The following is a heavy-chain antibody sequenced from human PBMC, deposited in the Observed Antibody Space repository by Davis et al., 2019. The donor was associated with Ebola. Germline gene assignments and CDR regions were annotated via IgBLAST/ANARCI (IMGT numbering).Heavy chain of an antibody. CDR1: GGSISSYY. Sequence: MPSETLSLTCTVSGGSISSYYWSWIRQPPGKGLEWIGYIYYSGSTNYNPSLKSRVTISVDTSKNQFSLKLSSVTAADTAVYYCARRYSYGYNYFDYWGQGTLVTVSS. CDR3: ARRYSYGYNYFDY. D-gene: IGHD5-18*01. J-gene: IGHJ4*02. V-gene: IGHV4-59*01. CDR2: IYYSGST.